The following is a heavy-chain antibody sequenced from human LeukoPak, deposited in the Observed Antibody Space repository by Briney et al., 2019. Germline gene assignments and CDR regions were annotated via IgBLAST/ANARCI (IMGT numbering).Heavy chain of an antibody. D-gene: IGHD5-24*01. J-gene: IGHJ5*02. CDR1: GYTFTSYY. CDR3: ARDNSLRDTAWWFDP. Sequence: ASVKVSCKASGYTFTSYYMHWVRQAPGQGLEWMGIINPSGGSTSYAQKFQGRVTMTRDMATSTDYLEVSSLRSEDTAVYYCARDNSLRDTAWWFDPWGQGTLATVSS. CDR2: INPSGGST. V-gene: IGHV1-46*01.